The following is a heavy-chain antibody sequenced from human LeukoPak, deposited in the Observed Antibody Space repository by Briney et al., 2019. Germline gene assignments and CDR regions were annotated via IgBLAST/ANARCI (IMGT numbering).Heavy chain of an antibody. CDR2: IYISGST. J-gene: IGHJ6*02. CDR3: ARGGHSSGWYRSHYYYYGMDV. V-gene: IGHV4-4*08. Sequence: PSWTLSLTCTVSGGSISSYYWSWIRQPPGKGLEWIGYIYISGSTNYNPSLKSRVTISVFTSKNQFSLKLSSVTAADTAVYYCARGGHSSGWYRSHYYYYGMDVWGQGTTVTVSS. CDR1: GGSISSYY. D-gene: IGHD6-19*01.